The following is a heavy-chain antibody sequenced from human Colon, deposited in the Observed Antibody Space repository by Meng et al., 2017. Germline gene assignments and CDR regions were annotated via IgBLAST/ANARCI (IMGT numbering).Heavy chain of an antibody. CDR3: ARGRFDPNWDINF. CDR2: TCYGGTTE. V-gene: IGHV3-30*01. Sequence: GESLKISCEASRFTFSNYDMHWVRQAPGKGLELVAVTCYGGTTEFYADSVRGRFTISRDDSKNTLFLEMNSLRVEDTAVYYCARGRFDPNWDINFWGQGTLVTVSS. CDR1: RFTFSNYD. J-gene: IGHJ4*02. D-gene: IGHD3-9*01.